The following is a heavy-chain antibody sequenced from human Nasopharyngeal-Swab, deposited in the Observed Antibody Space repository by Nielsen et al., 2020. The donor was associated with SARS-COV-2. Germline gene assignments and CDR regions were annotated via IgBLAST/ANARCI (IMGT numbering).Heavy chain of an antibody. V-gene: IGHV3-23*01. CDR3: AKGDGGETCWGGDCPGPFDY. D-gene: IGHD2-21*01. Sequence: GGSLRLSCAASGFTFSSYAMSWVRQAPGKGLEWVSAISGSGGSTYYADSVKGRFTISRDNSKNTLYLQMNSLRAEDTAVYYCAKGDGGETCWGGDCPGPFDYWGQGTLVTVSS. J-gene: IGHJ4*02. CDR1: GFTFSSYA. CDR2: ISGSGGST.